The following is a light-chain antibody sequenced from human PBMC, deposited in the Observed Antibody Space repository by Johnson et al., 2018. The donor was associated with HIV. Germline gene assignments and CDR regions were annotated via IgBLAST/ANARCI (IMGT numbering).Light chain of an antibody. CDR1: SSNIGNNY. J-gene: IGLJ1*01. V-gene: IGLV1-51*02. CDR3: GTWDNSLSTGGV. CDR2: ENN. Sequence: QSVLTQPPSVSAAPGQKVTISCSGSSSNIGNNYVSWYQQVPGTAPKLLIYENNKRPSGIPDRFSGSKSGTSATLGIAGLPTGDEADYYCGTWDNSLSTGGVFGTGTKVTVL.